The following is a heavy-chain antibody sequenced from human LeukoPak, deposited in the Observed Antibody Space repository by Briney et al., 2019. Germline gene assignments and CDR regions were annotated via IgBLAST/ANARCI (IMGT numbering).Heavy chain of an antibody. Sequence: PGGSLRLSCAASGLTFSSYSMNWVRQAPGKGLEWVATMTSTSTIYYADSVKGRFTISRDNAKNSVYLQMNSLRDEDTAVYSCARGGIAAAALVHLDYWGQGTLVTVSS. CDR1: GLTFSSYS. D-gene: IGHD6-13*01. V-gene: IGHV3-69-1*01. CDR2: MTSTSTI. J-gene: IGHJ4*02. CDR3: ARGGIAAAALVHLDY.